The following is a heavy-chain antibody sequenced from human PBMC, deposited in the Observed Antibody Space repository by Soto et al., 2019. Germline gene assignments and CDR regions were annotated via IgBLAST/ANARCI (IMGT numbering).Heavy chain of an antibody. CDR3: ARRDRSGFSYWLDT. CDR1: GGSISSGDYY. CDR2: IYFSGTT. V-gene: IGHV4-31*03. J-gene: IGHJ5*02. D-gene: IGHD3-22*01. Sequence: QVQLQESGPGLVKPSQTLSLTCTVSGGSISSGDYYWSWIRQHPGKGLEWIGTIYFSGTTYYNPSLKSRVTISVDTSKNQFYLNLSSVTAADTAVYYCARRDRSGFSYWLDTWGQGTLVTVSS.